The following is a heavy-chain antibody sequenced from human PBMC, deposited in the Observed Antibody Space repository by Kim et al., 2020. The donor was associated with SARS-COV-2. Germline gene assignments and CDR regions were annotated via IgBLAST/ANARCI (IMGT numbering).Heavy chain of an antibody. Sequence: GGSLRLSCTASGFTFGDYAMSWFRQAPGKGLEWVGFIRSKAYGGTTEYAASVKGRFTISRDDSKSIAYLQMNSLKTEDTAVYYCTRDGGGTQGYYYYYGMDVWGQGTTVTVSS. V-gene: IGHV3-49*03. CDR1: GFTFGDYA. CDR2: IRSKAYGGTT. J-gene: IGHJ6*02. CDR3: TRDGGGTQGYYYYYGMDV.